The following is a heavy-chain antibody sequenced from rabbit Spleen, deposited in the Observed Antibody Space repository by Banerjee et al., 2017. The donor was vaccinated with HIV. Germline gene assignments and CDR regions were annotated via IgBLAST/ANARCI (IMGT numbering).Heavy chain of an antibody. D-gene: IGHD1-1*01. CDR3: ARDTSSSFSSYGMDL. Sequence: QSLEESGGDLVKPGASLTLSCKASGFSFNSGYDMCWVRQAPGKGLEWVACAYAGSSGSTYSATWAKGRFTISKTSSTTVTLQMTRLTAADTATYFCARDTSSSFSSYGMDLWGQGTLVTVS. CDR1: GFSFNSGYD. CDR2: AYAGSSGST. V-gene: IGHV1S40*01. J-gene: IGHJ6*01.